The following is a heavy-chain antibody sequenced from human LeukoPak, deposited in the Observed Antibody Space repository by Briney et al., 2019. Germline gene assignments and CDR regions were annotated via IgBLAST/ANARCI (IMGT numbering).Heavy chain of an antibody. J-gene: IGHJ4*02. CDR2: INWNGGST. D-gene: IGHD3-16*02. CDR1: GFTFSSYS. V-gene: IGHV3-20*04. CDR3: ARDLVYYDYVWGSYRRGAPFDY. Sequence: GGSLRLSCAASGFTFSSYSMNWVRQAPGKGLEWVSGINWNGGSTGYADSVKGRFTISRDNAKNSLYLQMNSLRAEDTALYYCARDLVYYDYVWGSYRRGAPFDYWGQGTLVTVSS.